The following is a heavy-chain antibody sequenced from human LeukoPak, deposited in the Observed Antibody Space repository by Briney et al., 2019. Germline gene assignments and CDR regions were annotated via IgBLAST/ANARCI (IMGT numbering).Heavy chain of an antibody. CDR1: GLTFSSYA. D-gene: IGHD3-9*01. Sequence: PGGSLRLSCAASGLTFSSYAMHWVRQAPGKGLEWVSSIGGGGINTHYADSVQGRFTISRDNSRNTLFLQMNSLRAEDTAVYYCAKGMYYDILTGYLDYWGQGTLVTVSS. CDR2: IGGGGINT. J-gene: IGHJ4*02. CDR3: AKGMYYDILTGYLDY. V-gene: IGHV3-23*01.